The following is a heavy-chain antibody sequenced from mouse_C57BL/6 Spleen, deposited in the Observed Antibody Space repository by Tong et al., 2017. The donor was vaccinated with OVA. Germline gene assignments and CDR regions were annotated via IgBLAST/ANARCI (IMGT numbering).Heavy chain of an antibody. D-gene: IGHD5-1*01. CDR1: GFTFSSYA. CDR2: ISSGGSYT. Sequence: EVQLVESGGGLVKPGGSLKLSCAASGFTFSSYAMSWVRQTPEKRLEWVATISSGGSYTYYPDSVKGRFTISRDNAKNTLYLQMSSLRSEDTAMYYCARLPLELDYWGQGTSVTVSS. J-gene: IGHJ4*01. CDR3: ARLPLELDY. V-gene: IGHV5-9-3*01.